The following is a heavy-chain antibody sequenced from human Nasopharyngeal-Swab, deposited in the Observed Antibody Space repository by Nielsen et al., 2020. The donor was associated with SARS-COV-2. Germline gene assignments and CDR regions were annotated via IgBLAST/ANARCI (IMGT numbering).Heavy chain of an antibody. J-gene: IGHJ6*02. V-gene: IGHV4-34*01. CDR3: ARWSVDQTPQPYGMDV. D-gene: IGHD5-12*01. CDR1: GGSFSGYY. CDR2: INHSGST. Sequence: GSLRLSCAVYGGSFSGYYWSWIRQPPGKGLEWIGEINHSGSTNYNPSLKSRVTISVDTSKNQFSLKLSSVTAADTAVYYCARWSVDQTPQPYGMDVWGQGTTVTVSS.